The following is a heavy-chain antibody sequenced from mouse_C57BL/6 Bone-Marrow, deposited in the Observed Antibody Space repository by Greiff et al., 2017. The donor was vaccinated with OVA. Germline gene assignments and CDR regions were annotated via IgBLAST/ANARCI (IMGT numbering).Heavy chain of an antibody. Sequence: VHVKQSGPVLVKPGASVKMSCKASGYTFTDYYMNWVKQSPGKSLEWIGVINPYNGGTSYNQKFKGKATLTVDKSSSTAYMELNSLTSEDTAVYYCASAYCRFDYWGQGTTLTVSS. CDR3: ASAYCRFDY. J-gene: IGHJ2*01. CDR1: GYTFTDYY. CDR2: INPYNGGT. V-gene: IGHV1-19*01. D-gene: IGHD1-1*01.